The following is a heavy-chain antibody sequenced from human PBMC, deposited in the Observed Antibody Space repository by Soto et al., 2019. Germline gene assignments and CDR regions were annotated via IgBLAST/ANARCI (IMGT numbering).Heavy chain of an antibody. Sequence: QVQLVQSGAEVKRPGSSVKVSCKASGATFNFYSINWVRQAPGLGLEWLGRVNPILSLSNYAQRFQGRVTMTADKSTSTADRMLTRLKSEDTAIYYCATSYGSGYRAFDYWGQGALVTVSS. CDR3: ATSYGSGYRAFDY. J-gene: IGHJ4*02. V-gene: IGHV1-69*02. CDR1: GATFNFYS. D-gene: IGHD3-10*01. CDR2: VNPILSLS.